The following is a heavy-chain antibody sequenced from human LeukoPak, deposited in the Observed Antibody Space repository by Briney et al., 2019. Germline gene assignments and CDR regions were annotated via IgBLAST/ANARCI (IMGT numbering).Heavy chain of an antibody. V-gene: IGHV3-30-3*01. J-gene: IGHJ4*02. Sequence: GGSLRLSCAASGFSLTTFDIHWVRQAPGKGLEWVAVISEDGSNKYYADSVKGRFTISRDNSETTLYLQMNSLRAEDTAVYYCGSISGVSYGDFWGQGTLVTVSS. CDR3: GSISGVSYGDF. CDR1: GFSLTTFD. D-gene: IGHD1-26*01. CDR2: ISEDGSNK.